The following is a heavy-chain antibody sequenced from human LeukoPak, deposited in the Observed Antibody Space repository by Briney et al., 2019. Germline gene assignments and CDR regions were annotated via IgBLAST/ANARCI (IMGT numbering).Heavy chain of an antibody. CDR2: IYHSGST. D-gene: IGHD1-7*01. J-gene: IGHJ3*02. Sequence: SETLSLTCAVSGGSISRGGYSWSWIRQPPGNGLEWIGYIYHSGSTYYNPSLKSRVTISVDRSKNQFSLKLSSVTAADTAVYYCARDRITGTTVGAFDIWGQGTMVTVSS. CDR3: ARDRITGTTVGAFDI. CDR1: GGSISRGGYS. V-gene: IGHV4-30-2*01.